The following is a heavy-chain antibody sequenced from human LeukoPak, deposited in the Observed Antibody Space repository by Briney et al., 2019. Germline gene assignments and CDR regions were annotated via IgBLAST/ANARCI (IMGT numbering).Heavy chain of an antibody. Sequence: ASVKVSCKASGYTFTSHGISWVRQAPGQGLEWMGWISAYNGNTNYAQKLQGRVTMTTDTSTSTAYMELRSLRSDDTAVYYCARAQAAAVDFDYWGQGTLVTVSS. V-gene: IGHV1-18*01. CDR2: ISAYNGNT. D-gene: IGHD6-13*01. J-gene: IGHJ4*02. CDR3: ARAQAAAVDFDY. CDR1: GYTFTSHG.